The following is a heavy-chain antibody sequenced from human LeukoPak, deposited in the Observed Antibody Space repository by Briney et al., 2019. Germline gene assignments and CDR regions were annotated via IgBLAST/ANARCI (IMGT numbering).Heavy chain of an antibody. V-gene: IGHV4-34*01. CDR3: ARGPTISETGYFDY. J-gene: IGHJ4*02. Sequence: SETLSLTCAVYGGSFSTYYWSWIRQSPGKGLEWIAEINHREDTNYNPSVKSRVTISVDTSKNQFSLKVRSLTAADTAVYYCARGPTISETGYFDYWGQGTLVTVSS. D-gene: IGHD7-27*01. CDR1: GGSFSTYY. CDR2: INHREDT.